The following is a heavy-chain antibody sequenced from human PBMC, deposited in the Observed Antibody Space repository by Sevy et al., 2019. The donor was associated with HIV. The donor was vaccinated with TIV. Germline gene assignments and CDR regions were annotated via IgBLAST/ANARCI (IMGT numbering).Heavy chain of an antibody. D-gene: IGHD6-6*01. J-gene: IGHJ4*02. CDR1: GFTFSNYY. CDR2: LNGDGSVI. V-gene: IGHV3-74*01. Sequence: GGSLRLSCAASGFTFSNYYMNWVRQGPGKGLVWVARLNGDGSVINYADSVRGRFTISRDNTKNTLYLQMSSLRGEDTAVYYCFVRIRDSSEIDYWGQGTLVTVSS. CDR3: FVRIRDSSEIDY.